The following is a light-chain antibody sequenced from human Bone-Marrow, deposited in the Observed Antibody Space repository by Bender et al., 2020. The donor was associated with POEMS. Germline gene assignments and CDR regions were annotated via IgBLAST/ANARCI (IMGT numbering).Light chain of an antibody. V-gene: IGLV3-25*03. J-gene: IGLJ2*01. CDR3: QTADSSGTYPVV. CDR2: KDS. Sequence: SYVLTQPLSLSVAPGGTARLTCAGNNFGSKSVHWYQQKPGQAPMLVIYKDSERPSGIPERFSGSSSGTTATLTISGVQAEDEADYYCQTADSSGTYPVVFGGGTKLTVL. CDR1: NFGSKS.